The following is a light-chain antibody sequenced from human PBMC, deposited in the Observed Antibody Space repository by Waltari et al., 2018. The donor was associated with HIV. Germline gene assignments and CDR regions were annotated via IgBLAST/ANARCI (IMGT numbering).Light chain of an antibody. CDR1: QKIRTY. J-gene: IGKJ2*03. Sequence: DIQVIQSPPSLSEDVGDGVIITCRARQKIRTYLNWYQQFSGKAPQVLVSGATVLQSVVASRFSGSGSGTLFTLKIASLEPGDSAVYYWQQGYSNPSFGQGTRLEI. V-gene: IGKV1-39*01. CDR2: GAT. CDR3: QQGYSNPS.